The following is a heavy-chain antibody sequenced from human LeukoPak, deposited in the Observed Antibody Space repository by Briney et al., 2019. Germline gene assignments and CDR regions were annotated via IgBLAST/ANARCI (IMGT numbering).Heavy chain of an antibody. CDR3: AKDVQMTRNDYYNYLDY. D-gene: IGHD3-22*01. CDR1: GFIFDDYA. CDR2: ISSNSGGI. V-gene: IGHV3-9*01. J-gene: IGHJ4*02. Sequence: GRSLRLSCVTSGFIFDDYAMHWVRQGPGKGLEWVSGISSNSGGIAYADPVKGRFTISRDNAKNSLYLQMNSLRPEDTALYYCAKDVQMTRNDYYNYLDYWGQGTLVTVSS.